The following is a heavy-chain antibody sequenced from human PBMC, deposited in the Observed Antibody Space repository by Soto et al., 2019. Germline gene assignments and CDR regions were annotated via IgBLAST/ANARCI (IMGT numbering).Heavy chain of an antibody. D-gene: IGHD6-25*01. Sequence: PSETLSPTCTVSGGSISSSSYYWGWIRQPPGKGLEWIGSIYYSGSTYYNPSLKSRVTISVDTSKNQFSLKLSSVTAADTAVYYCARQSLRLTTHAFDIWGQGTMVTVSS. CDR1: GGSISSSSYY. V-gene: IGHV4-39*01. CDR2: IYYSGST. CDR3: ARQSLRLTTHAFDI. J-gene: IGHJ3*02.